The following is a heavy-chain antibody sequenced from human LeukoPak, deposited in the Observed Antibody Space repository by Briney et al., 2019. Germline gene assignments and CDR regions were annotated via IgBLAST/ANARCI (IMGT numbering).Heavy chain of an antibody. J-gene: IGHJ4*02. CDR1: GFTFSSYD. V-gene: IGHV3-33*01. CDR3: AREPTTLNGYSVSRRHHYFDH. Sequence: GGSLRLSCAASGFTFSSYDMHRVRQAPGKGLEWVAVIWYDGSNINYGDSVKGRFAISRDNSRNTLYLQMNSLRAEDTALYYCAREPTTLNGYSVSRRHHYFDHWGQGALVIVSS. CDR2: IWYDGSNI. D-gene: IGHD5-24*01.